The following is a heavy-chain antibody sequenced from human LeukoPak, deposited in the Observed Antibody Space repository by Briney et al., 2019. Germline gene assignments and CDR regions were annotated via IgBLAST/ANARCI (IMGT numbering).Heavy chain of an antibody. CDR2: ISGSSGST. CDR1: GFTFSSYA. CDR3: ARDYYDSSGYLIPFDY. J-gene: IGHJ4*02. Sequence: GGSLRLSCAASGFTFSSYAMSWVRQAPGKGLEWVSAISGSSGSTYYADSVKGRFTISRDNSKNTLYLQMNSLRAEDTAVYYCARDYYDSSGYLIPFDYWGQGTLVTVSS. V-gene: IGHV3-23*01. D-gene: IGHD3-22*01.